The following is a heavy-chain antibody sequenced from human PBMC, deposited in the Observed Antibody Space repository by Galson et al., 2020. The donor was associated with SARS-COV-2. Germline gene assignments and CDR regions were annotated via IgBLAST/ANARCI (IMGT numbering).Heavy chain of an antibody. CDR3: ARRGETGAWGY. V-gene: IGHV4-39*01. Sequence: SETLSLTCSVSGGSINTRSYYWGWIRQPHGGGLEWIGRIHYRESTSYSPSLNGRLTMSVDTSKNQFSLKLNSVTAADTAVYYCARRGETGAWGYWGQGNLVTVSS. D-gene: IGHD1-26*01. CDR2: IHYREST. J-gene: IGHJ4*02. CDR1: GGSINTRSYY.